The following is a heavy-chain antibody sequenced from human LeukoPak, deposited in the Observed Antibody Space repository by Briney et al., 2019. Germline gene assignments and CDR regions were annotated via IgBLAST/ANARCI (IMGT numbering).Heavy chain of an antibody. Sequence: PGGSLRLSCAASGFMFYDYAMHWVRQVPGRGLEWVSLISGDAVSSFYADSVRGRFTISRDNNNNSLSLQMHSLTSEDTAFYYCAREQFSHTSNFFDNWGQGILVTVSS. CDR3: AREQFSHTSNFFDN. CDR1: GFMFYDYA. J-gene: IGHJ4*02. CDR2: ISGDAVSS. D-gene: IGHD5-24*01. V-gene: IGHV3-43*02.